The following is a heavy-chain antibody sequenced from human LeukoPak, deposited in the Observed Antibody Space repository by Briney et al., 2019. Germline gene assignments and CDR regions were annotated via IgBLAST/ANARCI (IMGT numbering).Heavy chain of an antibody. CDR1: GGTFSSYA. Sequence: SVKVSCKASGGTFSSYAISWVRQAPGQGLEWMGGITPIFGTTNYAQKFQGRVTITADESTSTAYMELSSLRSEDTAVYYCARETFRSGITFGGVHFDYWGQGTLVTVSS. D-gene: IGHD3-16*01. J-gene: IGHJ4*02. CDR3: ARETFRSGITFGGVHFDY. V-gene: IGHV1-69*13. CDR2: ITPIFGTT.